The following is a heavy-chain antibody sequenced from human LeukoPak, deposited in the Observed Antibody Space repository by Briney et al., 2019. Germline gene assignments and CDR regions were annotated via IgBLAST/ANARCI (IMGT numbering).Heavy chain of an antibody. CDR2: ISAYNGDI. CDR3: ARLGRYHLFSYMDV. J-gene: IGHJ6*03. Sequence: ASVKVSCKASGFTFTAYGINWMRQAPGQGLEWMGWISAYNGDIKYAQKVQGRVSMTTDTSTNTAYMEVRSLRADDTAVYYCARLGRYHLFSYMDVWGKGTTVTVSS. CDR1: GFTFTAYG. D-gene: IGHD1-26*01. V-gene: IGHV1-18*01.